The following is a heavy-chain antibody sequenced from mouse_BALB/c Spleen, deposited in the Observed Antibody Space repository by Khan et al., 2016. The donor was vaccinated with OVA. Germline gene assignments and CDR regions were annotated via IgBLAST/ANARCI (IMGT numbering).Heavy chain of an antibody. CDR3: ARPPYFSYVLDN. Sequence: QIQLVQSGPEVKKPGETVKISCKASGHTFTKFGMNWVKQAPGKGLKWMGWINTYTGETTYADDFNGRFAFSLETSASTAYLQINNLKNEDTATYFCARPPYFSYVLDNWGQGTSVTVSA. CDR2: INTYTGET. V-gene: IGHV9-3-1*01. J-gene: IGHJ4*01. CDR1: GHTFTKFG. D-gene: IGHD2-10*01.